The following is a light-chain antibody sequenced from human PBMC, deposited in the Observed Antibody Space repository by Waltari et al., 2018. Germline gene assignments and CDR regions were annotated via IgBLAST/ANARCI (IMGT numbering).Light chain of an antibody. J-gene: IGLJ3*02. CDR2: GTT. CDR1: GSNIGAGYD. CDR3: QSYDTSLSVV. V-gene: IGLV1-40*01. Sequence: QSVLTQPPSVSGAPGQRVTISCTGSGSNIGAGYDVHWYQQLPRAAPNLLIYGTTMRPFGAPALFFGSTSGPSASLAITGLQAEDEADYYCQSYDTSLSVVFGGGTKLTVL.